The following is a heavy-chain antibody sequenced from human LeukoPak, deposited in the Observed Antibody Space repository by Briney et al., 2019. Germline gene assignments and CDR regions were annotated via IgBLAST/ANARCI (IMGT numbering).Heavy chain of an antibody. CDR2: IYHSGYT. Sequence: SETLSLTCAVSGYSISSDYYWGWIRQPPGQGLEWIGSIYHSGYTYYYPSLKSRVTISVDTSKNQFSLKLNSVTAADTAVYYCARAPRDSSGCYMRSFDYWGQGTLVTVSS. CDR1: GYSISSDYY. V-gene: IGHV4-38-2*01. CDR3: ARAPRDSSGCYMRSFDY. D-gene: IGHD3-22*01. J-gene: IGHJ4*02.